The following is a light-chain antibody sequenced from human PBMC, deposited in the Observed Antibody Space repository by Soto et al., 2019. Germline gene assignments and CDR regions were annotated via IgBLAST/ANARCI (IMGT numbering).Light chain of an antibody. Sequence: DIQMTQSPSSLSASLGDRVTITCRASQPISTFLNWYQQKTGRAPKLLIYGASTLHSGVPSRFSGSGSGTDFTLTITSLRPEDIATYYCQHSYYTPWTFGQGTKVEIE. CDR1: QPISTF. V-gene: IGKV1-39*01. J-gene: IGKJ1*01. CDR3: QHSYYTPWT. CDR2: GAS.